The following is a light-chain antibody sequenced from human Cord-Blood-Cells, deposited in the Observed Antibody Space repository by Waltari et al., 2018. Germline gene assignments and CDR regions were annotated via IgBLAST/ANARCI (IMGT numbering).Light chain of an antibody. CDR1: QGISSY. Sequence: AIRMTQSPSSLSAPTGDSVTITCRASQGISSYLAWYQQKPGKAPKLLIYAASTLQSGVPSRFSGSGSGTDFTLTISCLQSEDFATYYCQQYYSYPRTFGGGTKVEIK. CDR2: AAS. CDR3: QQYYSYPRT. J-gene: IGKJ4*01. V-gene: IGKV1-8*01.